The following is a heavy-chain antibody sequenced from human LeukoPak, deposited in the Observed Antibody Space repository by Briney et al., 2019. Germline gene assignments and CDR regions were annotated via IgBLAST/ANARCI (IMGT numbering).Heavy chain of an antibody. CDR3: ARDIVGTHYFDY. CDR2: IYYSGST. CDR1: GGSISSGGYY. V-gene: IGHV4-31*03. Sequence: SETLSLTCTVSGGSISSGGYYWSWIRQHPGKGLECIGYIYYSGSTYYNPSLKSRVTISVDTSKNQFSLKLSSVTAADTAMYYCARDIVGTHYFDYWGQGTLVTVSS. D-gene: IGHD1-26*01. J-gene: IGHJ4*02.